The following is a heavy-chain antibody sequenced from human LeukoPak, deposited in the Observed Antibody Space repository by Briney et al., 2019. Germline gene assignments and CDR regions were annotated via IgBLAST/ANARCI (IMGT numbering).Heavy chain of an antibody. CDR3: ARGARAARTPMGY. CDR2: IYHSGST. CDR1: GGSISSGGYS. J-gene: IGHJ4*02. V-gene: IGHV4-30-2*01. D-gene: IGHD6-6*01. Sequence: PSETLSLTCAVSGGSISSGGYSWSWIRQPPGKGLEWIGYIYHSGSTYYNPSLKSRVTISVDTSKNQFSLKLSSVTAADTAVYYCARGARAARTPMGYWGQGTLVTVSS.